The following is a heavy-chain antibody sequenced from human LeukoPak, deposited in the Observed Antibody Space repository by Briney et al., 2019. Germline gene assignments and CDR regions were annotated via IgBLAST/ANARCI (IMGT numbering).Heavy chain of an antibody. J-gene: IGHJ6*03. CDR1: GGSISSYY. V-gene: IGHV4-4*07. CDR2: IYTSGST. Sequence: SETLSLTCTVSGGSISSYYWSWLRQPAGKGLEWLGRIYTSGSTNYNPSLKSRVTMSVYTSKNQFSLKRSSVTAADTAVYYCARGNYYYYMDVWGKGTTVTVSS. CDR3: ARGNYYYYMDV.